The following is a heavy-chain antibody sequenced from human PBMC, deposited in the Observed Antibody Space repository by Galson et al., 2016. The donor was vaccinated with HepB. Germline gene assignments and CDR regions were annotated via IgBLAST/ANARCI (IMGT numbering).Heavy chain of an antibody. CDR2: ISDDGREK. CDR3: AKDRSNHYYTYGMDV. V-gene: IGHV3-30*18. CDR1: RFTFSSYA. D-gene: IGHD3-16*02. Sequence: SLRLSCAVSRFTFSSYAMHWVRQAPGKGLEWVAVISDDGREKYYADAVKGRYTISRDNSKKTPFLQVNSLRAEDTAVYYCAKDRSNHYYTYGMDVWGQGTTVTVSS. J-gene: IGHJ6*02.